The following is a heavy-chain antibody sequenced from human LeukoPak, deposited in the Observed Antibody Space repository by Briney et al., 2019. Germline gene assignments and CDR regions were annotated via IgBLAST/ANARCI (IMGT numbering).Heavy chain of an antibody. CDR2: ISGGGDIT. CDR1: GFTFSSYA. V-gene: IGHV3-23*01. D-gene: IGHD2-21*02. CDR3: VREDTPATANY. Sequence: PGGSLRLSCAASGFTFSSYAMSWVRQAPGKGLEWVSAISGGGDITYYADSVTGRFTIPRDNSKDTLFLQMHSLRPGDTAVYYCVREDTPATANYWGQGTLVTISS. J-gene: IGHJ4*02.